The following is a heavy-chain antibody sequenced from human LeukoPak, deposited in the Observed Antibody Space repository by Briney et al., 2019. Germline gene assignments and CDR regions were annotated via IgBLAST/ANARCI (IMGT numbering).Heavy chain of an antibody. CDR2: ISSSSSYI. CDR1: GFTFSSYS. CDR3: ARDDHYGDYYYYYMDV. D-gene: IGHD4-17*01. V-gene: IGHV3-21*01. Sequence: GGSLRLSCAASGFTFSSYSMNWVRQAPGKGLEWVSSISSSSSYIYYADSVKGRFTISRDNAKNSLYLQMNSLRAEDTAVYYCARDDHYGDYYYYYMDVWGKGTTVTISS. J-gene: IGHJ6*03.